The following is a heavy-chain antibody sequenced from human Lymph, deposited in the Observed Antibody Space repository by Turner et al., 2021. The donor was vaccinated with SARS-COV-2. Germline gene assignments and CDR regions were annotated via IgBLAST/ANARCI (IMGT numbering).Heavy chain of an antibody. Sequence: QVQLVQSGAEVKKPGASVKVSCMASGYTFTRYDINWVRQATGQGLDGMGWMDPNSGNTGYAQKFQGRVTMTRNTSISTAYMELSSLRSEDTAVYYCARAAQLTVWFDPWGQGTLVTVSS. V-gene: IGHV1-8*01. CDR3: ARAAQLTVWFDP. D-gene: IGHD3-9*01. J-gene: IGHJ5*02. CDR2: MDPNSGNT. CDR1: GYTFTRYD.